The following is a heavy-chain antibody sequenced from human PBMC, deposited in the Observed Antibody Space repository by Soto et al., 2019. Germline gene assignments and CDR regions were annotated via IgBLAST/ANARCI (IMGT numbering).Heavy chain of an antibody. CDR1: GYTFTNFG. D-gene: IGHD2-15*01. V-gene: IGHV1-18*01. CDR3: ARGWTPIEY. Sequence: QVQLVQSGAEVKKPGASVKVSCKASGYTFTNFGISWVRQAPGQGREWMGWISAYNGNTNYAQNFQGRVTMTTDTSPITADMELRSRRSDDTPDYYWARGWTPIEYRVQGTLVTVSS. J-gene: IGHJ4*02. CDR2: ISAYNGNT.